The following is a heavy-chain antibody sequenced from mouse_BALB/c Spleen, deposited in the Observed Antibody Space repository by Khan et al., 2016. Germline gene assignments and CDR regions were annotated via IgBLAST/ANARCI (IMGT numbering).Heavy chain of an antibody. V-gene: IGHV14-3*02. CDR2: IDPANGNT. CDR3: ARIEAY. Sequence: IQLVQSGAELVKPGASVKLSCTASGFNIKDTYMHWVKQRPEQGLEWIGRIDPANGNTKYDPKFQGKATITADTSSNTAYLQLSSLTSEDTAVYYCARIEAYWGQGTLVTVSA. J-gene: IGHJ3*01. CDR1: GFNIKDTY.